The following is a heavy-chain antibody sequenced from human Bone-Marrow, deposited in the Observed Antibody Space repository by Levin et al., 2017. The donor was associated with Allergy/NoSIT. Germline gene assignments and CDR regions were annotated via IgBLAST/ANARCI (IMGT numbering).Heavy chain of an antibody. Sequence: QPGESLKISCAASGFTFSNYWMSWVRQAPGKGLEWVANIKDDGSERYYVDSVKGRFTISRDNAKNSLYLQMNSLRAEDTAVYYWANTPRRIPVDFWGQGTLVTVSS. CDR1: GFTFSNYW. V-gene: IGHV3-7*02. CDR2: IKDDGSER. D-gene: IGHD2-21*01. CDR3: ANTPRRIPVDF. J-gene: IGHJ4*02.